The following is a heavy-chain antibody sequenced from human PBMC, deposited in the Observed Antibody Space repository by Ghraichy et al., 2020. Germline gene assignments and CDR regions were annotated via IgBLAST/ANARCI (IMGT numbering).Heavy chain of an antibody. J-gene: IGHJ3*02. CDR2: IDSSSSYI. CDR3: ARDPGYCSGGRCFPDAFDI. V-gene: IGHV3-21*01. Sequence: GESLNISCEASGLTFSSYRMNWVRQAPGKGLEWVSFIDSSSSYIYYADSVKGRFTVSRDNTKNSLYLQINSLRAEDTAMYYCARDPGYCSGGRCFPDAFDIWGQGTMVTVSS. CDR1: GLTFSSYR. D-gene: IGHD2-15*01.